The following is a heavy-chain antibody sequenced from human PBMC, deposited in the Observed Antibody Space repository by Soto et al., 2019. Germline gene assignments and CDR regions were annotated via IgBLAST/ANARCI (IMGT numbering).Heavy chain of an antibody. CDR3: ARDQLSSGYSSSLGSYYYYGMDV. Sequence: QVQLVQSGAEVKKPGASVKVSCKASGYTFTSYGISWVRQAPGQGLEWMGWISAYNGNTNYAQKLQGRVTMTTDTSTSTAYMERRSLRSDDTAVYYCARDQLSSGYSSSLGSYYYYGMDVWGQGTTVTVSS. CDR2: ISAYNGNT. CDR1: GYTFTSYG. J-gene: IGHJ6*02. D-gene: IGHD6-13*01. V-gene: IGHV1-18*01.